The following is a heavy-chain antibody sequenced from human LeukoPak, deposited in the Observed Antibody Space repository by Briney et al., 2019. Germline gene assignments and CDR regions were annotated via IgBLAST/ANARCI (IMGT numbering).Heavy chain of an antibody. CDR3: ARDIGTRLYYYGMDV. D-gene: IGHD1-26*01. V-gene: IGHV3-21*01. Sequence: GSLRLSCAASGFTFSSYSMNWVRQAPGKGLEWVSSISSSSSYIYYADSVKGRFTISRDNAKNSLYLQMNSLRAEDTAVYYCARDIGTRLYYYGMDVWGRGTTVTVSS. CDR2: ISSSSSYI. CDR1: GFTFSSYS. J-gene: IGHJ6*04.